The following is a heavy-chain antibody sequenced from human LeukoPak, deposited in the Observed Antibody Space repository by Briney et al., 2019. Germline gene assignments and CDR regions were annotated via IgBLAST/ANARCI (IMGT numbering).Heavy chain of an antibody. D-gene: IGHD2-2*01. CDR2: IYPGDSET. CDR1: GXSFTTYW. V-gene: IGHV5-51*01. Sequence: GESLKISFKGSGXSFTTYWIGWVRQMPGKGLEWMGIIYPGDSETRYSPSFQGQVTISADMSISTAYLQWSSLKASDTAIYYCARRYCSSTSCHLDYWGQGTLVTVSS. CDR3: ARRYCSSTSCHLDY. J-gene: IGHJ4*02.